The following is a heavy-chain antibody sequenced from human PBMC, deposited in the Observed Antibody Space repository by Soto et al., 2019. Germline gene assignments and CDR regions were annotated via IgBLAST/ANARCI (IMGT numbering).Heavy chain of an antibody. CDR1: GFTFRMYG. D-gene: IGHD2-15*01. CDR2: IKQDGSEK. J-gene: IGHJ4*02. CDR3: ARALRAATGDY. Sequence: PGGSLRLSCAASGFTFRMYGMGWVRQAPGKGLEWVANIKQDGSEKYYVDSVKGRFTISRDNAKNSLYLQMNSLRAEDTGVYYCARALRAATGDYWGQGTLVTVSS. V-gene: IGHV3-7*01.